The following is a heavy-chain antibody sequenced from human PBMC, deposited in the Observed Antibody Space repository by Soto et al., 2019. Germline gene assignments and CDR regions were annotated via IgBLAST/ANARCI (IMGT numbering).Heavy chain of an antibody. CDR2: IYYSGNT. CDR1: GGSTSSDNY. D-gene: IGHD3-16*01. V-gene: IGHV4-30-4*01. CDR3: AREGGESSDGLYYFDS. Sequence: SETLSLTCTVSGGSTSSDNYRTWIRQPPGKGLELIEHIYYSGNTDYNPSLKSRLAISIDTSKNQFSLKLSSVTAADTAVYFCAREGGESSDGLYYFDSWGQGSLVTVSS. J-gene: IGHJ4*02.